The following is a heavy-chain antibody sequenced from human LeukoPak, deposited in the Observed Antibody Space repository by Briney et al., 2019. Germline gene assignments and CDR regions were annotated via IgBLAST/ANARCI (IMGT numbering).Heavy chain of an antibody. D-gene: IGHD6-13*01. CDR2: INHSGST. CDR3: ARDSSSSYDY. V-gene: IGHV4-34*01. J-gene: IGHJ4*02. Sequence: SETLSLTCAVYGGSFSGYYWSWIRQPPGKGLEWIGEINHSGSTNYNPSLKSRVTISVDTSKNQFSLKLSSVTAADTAVYYCARDSSSSYDYWGQGTLVTVSS. CDR1: GGSFSGYY.